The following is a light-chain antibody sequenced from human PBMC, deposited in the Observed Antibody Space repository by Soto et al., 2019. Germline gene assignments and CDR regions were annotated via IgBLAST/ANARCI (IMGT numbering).Light chain of an antibody. J-gene: IGKJ5*01. CDR2: DAS. CDR3: QQYNSWPPIT. V-gene: IGKV3-15*01. CDR1: ESCSRN. Sequence: VVMRQSPAPLSVSPGERATLSCRAGESCSRNLACCQQHPGQAPRLLIYDASTRATGIPDRFSGGGSGTEFTLTISSLQSEDFVVYYCQQYNSWPPITFCQGTRLEIK.